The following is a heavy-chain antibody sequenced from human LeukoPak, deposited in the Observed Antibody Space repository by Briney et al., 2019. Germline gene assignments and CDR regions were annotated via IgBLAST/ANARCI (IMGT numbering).Heavy chain of an antibody. V-gene: IGHV3-11*04. CDR1: GFTFSDYY. CDR3: ARVGYSGSPGDY. CDR2: IGSSGATL. Sequence: GGSLRLSCAASGFTFSDYYMSWIRQAPGKGLEWVSYIGSSGATLYYADSVKGRFTISRDNAKNSLYLQMNSLRAEDTAVYYCARVGYSGSPGDYWGQGTLVTVSS. D-gene: IGHD1-26*01. J-gene: IGHJ4*02.